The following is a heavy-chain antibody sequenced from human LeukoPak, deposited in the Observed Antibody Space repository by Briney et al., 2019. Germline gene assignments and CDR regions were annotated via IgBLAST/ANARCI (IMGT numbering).Heavy chain of an antibody. V-gene: IGHV4-39*01. CDR2: IYYSGST. CDR1: GGSLSSSSYY. Sequence: KPSETPSLTCTVSGGSLSSSSYYWGWIRPPPGKGLEWVGRIYYSGSTYYNPSLKSRVTISVDTSKNQFSLKLSSVTAADTAVYYCASTHTYYYDSRSYEYFQYWGQGTLVTVSS. CDR3: ASTHTYYYDSRSYEYFQY. J-gene: IGHJ1*01. D-gene: IGHD3-22*01.